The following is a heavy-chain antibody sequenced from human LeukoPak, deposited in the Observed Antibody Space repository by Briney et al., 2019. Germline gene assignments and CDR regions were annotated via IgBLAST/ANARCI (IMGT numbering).Heavy chain of an antibody. Sequence: ASVKVSCKASGYTFTSYDINWVRQATGQGLEWMGWMNPNSGNTGYAQKFQGRVTITRNTSISTAYMELSSLRSEDTAVYYCAKGHYYDSSGYSGDDYWGQGTLVTVSS. CDR3: AKGHYYDSSGYSGDDY. CDR1: GYTFTSYD. D-gene: IGHD3-22*01. V-gene: IGHV1-8*03. CDR2: MNPNSGNT. J-gene: IGHJ4*02.